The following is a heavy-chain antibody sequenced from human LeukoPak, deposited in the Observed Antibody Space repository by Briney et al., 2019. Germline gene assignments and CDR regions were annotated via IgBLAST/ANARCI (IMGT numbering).Heavy chain of an antibody. CDR2: ISSSSSYI. Sequence: GGSLRLSCAASGFTFSSYSMNWVRQAPGKGLEWVSSISSSSSYIYYADSVRGRFTISRDNAKNSLYLQMNSLRAEDTAVYYCARDPTSSSWSLDAFDIWGQGTMVTVSS. CDR1: GFTFSSYS. V-gene: IGHV3-21*01. D-gene: IGHD6-13*01. J-gene: IGHJ3*02. CDR3: ARDPTSSSWSLDAFDI.